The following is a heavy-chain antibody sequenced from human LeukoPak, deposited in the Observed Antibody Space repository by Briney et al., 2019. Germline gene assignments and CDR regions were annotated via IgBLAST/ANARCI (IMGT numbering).Heavy chain of an antibody. D-gene: IGHD3-22*01. CDR2: ISAYNGNT. V-gene: IGHV1-18*01. CDR3: ARDQENYYDSSGSYYFDY. Sequence: ASVKVSCKASGYTFTSYGISWVRQAPGQGLEWMGWISAYNGNTNHAQKLQGRVTMTTDTSTSTAYMELRSLRSDDTAVYYCARDQENYYDSSGSYYFDYWGQGTLVTVSS. J-gene: IGHJ4*02. CDR1: GYTFTSYG.